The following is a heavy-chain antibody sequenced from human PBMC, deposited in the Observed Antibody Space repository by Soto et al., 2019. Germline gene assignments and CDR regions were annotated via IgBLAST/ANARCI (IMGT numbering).Heavy chain of an antibody. CDR1: GRSISSCGYS. Sequence: SETLSLTCAVPGRSISSCGYSCTLIREPQGKGLEWVGYIYHSGSTYYNPSLKSRVTISVDRSKNQFSLKLSFVTAADTAVYYCASKFGELLADAFDIWGQGTVVT. CDR3: ASKFGELLADAFDI. CDR2: IYHSGST. D-gene: IGHD3-10*01. V-gene: IGHV4-30-2*01. J-gene: IGHJ3*02.